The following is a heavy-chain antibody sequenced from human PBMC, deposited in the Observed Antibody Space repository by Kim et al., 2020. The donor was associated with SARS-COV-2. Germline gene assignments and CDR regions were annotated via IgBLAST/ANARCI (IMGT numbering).Heavy chain of an antibody. J-gene: IGHJ4*02. Sequence: ADNAKGRFTISRDNPNNTLYLQMTSVRADATAVYYCEGDLGRAEPGGGFDYWGQGTLVTVSS. D-gene: IGHD7-27*01. V-gene: IGHV3-30*07. CDR3: EGDLGRAEPGGGFDY.